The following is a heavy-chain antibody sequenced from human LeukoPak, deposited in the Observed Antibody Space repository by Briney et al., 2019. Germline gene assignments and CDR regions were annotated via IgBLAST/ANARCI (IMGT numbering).Heavy chain of an antibody. Sequence: SETLSLTCTVSGGSISSSSYSWGWIRQPPGKGLEWIGSIYYSGSTYYNPSLKSRVTISVDTSKNQFSLKLSSVTAADTAVYYCARGEKQDDYYDSSGSAFDIWGQGTMVTVSS. J-gene: IGHJ3*02. CDR1: GGSISSSSYS. CDR3: ARGEKQDDYYDSSGSAFDI. CDR2: IYYSGST. D-gene: IGHD3-22*01. V-gene: IGHV4-39*07.